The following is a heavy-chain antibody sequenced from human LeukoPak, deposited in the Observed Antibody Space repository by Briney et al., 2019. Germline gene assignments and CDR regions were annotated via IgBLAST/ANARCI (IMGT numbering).Heavy chain of an antibody. Sequence: GGSVPLSCGASGFTFSSYAVSWVGQAPGKGLEWVSAITGSGGYTYYADSVKDRFTISRDNSKNTLYMQINSLRAEDTALYYCAKRSRDSSGWFDSWGQGVLVTVSS. D-gene: IGHD6-19*01. CDR2: ITGSGGYT. CDR3: AKRSRDSSGWFDS. J-gene: IGHJ5*01. CDR1: GFTFSSYA. V-gene: IGHV3-23*01.